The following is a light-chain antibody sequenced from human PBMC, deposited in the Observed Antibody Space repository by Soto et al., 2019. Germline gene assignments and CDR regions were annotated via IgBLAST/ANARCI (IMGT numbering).Light chain of an antibody. CDR3: VLYMGSGIWV. V-gene: IGLV8-61*01. CDR2: STN. CDR1: SGYVSTSYY. J-gene: IGLJ3*02. Sequence: QAVVTQEPSVSVSPGGTVTLTCGLSSGYVSTSYYPSWYQQTPGQAPRTLIYSTNTRSSGVPDRFSGSILGNKAALTITGAQADDESDYYCVLYMGSGIWVFGGGTKLTVL.